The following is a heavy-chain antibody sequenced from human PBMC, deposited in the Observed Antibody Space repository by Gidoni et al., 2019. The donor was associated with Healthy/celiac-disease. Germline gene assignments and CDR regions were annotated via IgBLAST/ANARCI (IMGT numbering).Heavy chain of an antibody. CDR3: ARHPTYGDGGFDY. CDR1: GYSISSGYY. J-gene: IGHJ4*02. CDR2: IYHSGST. V-gene: IGHV4-38-2*02. Sequence: QVQLQESGPGLVKPSETLSLTCTVPGYSISSGYYWGWIRQPPGKGLEWIGSIYHSGSTYYNPSLKSRVTISVDTSKNQFSLKLSSVTAADTAVYYCARHPTYGDGGFDYWGQGTLVTVSS. D-gene: IGHD4-17*01.